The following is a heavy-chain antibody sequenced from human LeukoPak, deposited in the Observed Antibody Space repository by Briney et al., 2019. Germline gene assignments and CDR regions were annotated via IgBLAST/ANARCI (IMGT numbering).Heavy chain of an antibody. J-gene: IGHJ4*02. CDR1: GFTVSTNY. V-gene: IGHV3-66*01. Sequence: PGGSLRLSCANSGFTVSTNYMSWVRQAPGKGLEWVSIIYSGDTTYYADSVKGRFTISRDNSKNTLYLQMNSLRAEDTAVYYCAKDAAGATYYFDYWGQGTLVTVSS. CDR2: IYSGDTT. CDR3: AKDAAGATYYFDY. D-gene: IGHD1-26*01.